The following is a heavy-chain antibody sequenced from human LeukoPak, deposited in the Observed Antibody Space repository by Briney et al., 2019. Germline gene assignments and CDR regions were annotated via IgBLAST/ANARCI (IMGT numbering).Heavy chain of an antibody. CDR2: FDPEDGET. J-gene: IGHJ4*02. D-gene: IGHD6-19*01. CDR1: GYTLTELS. CDR3: ARDRGSGWYRIIDY. V-gene: IGHV1-24*01. Sequence: ASVKVSCKVSGYTLTELSMHWVRQAPGKGLEWMGGFDPEDGETIYAQKLQGRVTMTTDTSTSTAYMELRSLRSDDTAVYYCARDRGSGWYRIIDYWGQGTLVTASS.